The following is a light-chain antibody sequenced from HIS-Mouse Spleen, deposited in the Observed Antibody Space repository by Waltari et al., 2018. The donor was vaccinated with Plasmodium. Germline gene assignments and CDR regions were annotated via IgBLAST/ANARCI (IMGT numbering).Light chain of an antibody. V-gene: IGLV3-10*01. CDR3: YSTDSSGNHRV. J-gene: IGLJ3*02. Sequence: SYELTQPPSVSVSPGQTARITCSGDALPTTYAYWYQKKSGQAPVLVSYEDSKRPSGIPEGFSGSSSGTMATLTISGAQVEDEADYYCYSTDSSGNHRVFGGGTKLTVL. CDR1: ALPTTY. CDR2: EDS.